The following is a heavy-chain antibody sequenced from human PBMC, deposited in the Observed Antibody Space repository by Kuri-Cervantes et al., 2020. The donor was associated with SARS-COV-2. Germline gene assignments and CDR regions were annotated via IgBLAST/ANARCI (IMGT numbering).Heavy chain of an antibody. J-gene: IGHJ4*02. CDR3: ARLYYYDNWALIDY. V-gene: IGHV5-10-1*01. D-gene: IGHD3-22*01. CDR2: IDPSDSYT. Sequence: KVSCKGSGYSFTSYWISWVRQMPGKGLEWMGRIDPSDSYTNYSPSFQGHVTISADKSISTAYLQWSSLKAPDTAMYYCARLYYYDNWALIDYWGQGTLFTVSS. CDR1: GYSFTSYW.